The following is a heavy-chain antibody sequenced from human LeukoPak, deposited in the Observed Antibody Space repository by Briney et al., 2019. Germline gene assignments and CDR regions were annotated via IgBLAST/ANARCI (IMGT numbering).Heavy chain of an antibody. Sequence: GGSLEIPFQGAGSDFNTYWIGWGRRMPGKGREEVGIIYPSDSTTQYSPSFQGQVTISADNFFNTAYLHLSSLKASDTAVYYCARHPHRAGSYRFDYWGQGTLVTVSS. CDR1: GSDFNTYW. D-gene: IGHD3-16*02. CDR2: IYPSDSTT. CDR3: ARHPHRAGSYRFDY. J-gene: IGHJ4*02. V-gene: IGHV5-51*01.